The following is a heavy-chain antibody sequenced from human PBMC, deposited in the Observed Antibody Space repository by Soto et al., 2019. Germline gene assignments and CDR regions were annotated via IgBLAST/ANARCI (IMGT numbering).Heavy chain of an antibody. CDR3: ARQGTLQVWLPGY. CDR2: IYYSGST. J-gene: IGHJ4*02. D-gene: IGHD5-18*01. CDR1: GCSLSSSGHY. V-gene: IGHV4-39*01. Sequence: SETLSLTCRVSGCSLSSSGHYWGWVRQPPGKGLEWIGSIYYSGSTYYNPSLKSRVTISVDTSKNQYTLKLTSVTAADTAVYYCARQGTLQVWLPGYWGQGTQVTVSS.